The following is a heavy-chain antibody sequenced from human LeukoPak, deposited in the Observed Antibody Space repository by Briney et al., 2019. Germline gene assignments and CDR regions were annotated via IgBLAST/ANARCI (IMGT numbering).Heavy chain of an antibody. D-gene: IGHD5-24*01. CDR3: AKDNYISSSARIFDY. CDR1: GFTVSSNY. CDR2: ISGSGGST. Sequence: GGSLRLSCAASGFTVSSNYMSWVRQAPGKGLEWVSAISGSGGSTYYADSVKGRFTISRDNSKNTLHLQMNSLRAEDTAVYYCAKDNYISSSARIFDYWGQGTLVTVSS. V-gene: IGHV3-23*01. J-gene: IGHJ4*02.